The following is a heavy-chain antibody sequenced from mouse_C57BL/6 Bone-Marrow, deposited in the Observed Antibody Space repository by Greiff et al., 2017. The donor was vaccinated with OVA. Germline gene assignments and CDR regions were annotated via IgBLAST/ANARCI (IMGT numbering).Heavy chain of an antibody. Sequence: EVQLQQSGPELVKPGASVKMSCKASGYTFTDYNMHWVKQSHGKSLEWIGYINPNNGGTSYNQKLKGKATLTVNKSYSTAYMELRSLTSEDSAVYYCARGEGCQIEYADWYFEVWGTGTTVTVSS. CDR1: GYTFTDYN. CDR2: INPNNGGT. J-gene: IGHJ1*03. D-gene: IGHD5-1*01. V-gene: IGHV1-22*01. CDR3: ARGEGCQIEYADWYFEV.